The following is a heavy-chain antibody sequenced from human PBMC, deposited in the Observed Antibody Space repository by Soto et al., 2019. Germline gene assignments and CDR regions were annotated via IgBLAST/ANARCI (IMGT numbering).Heavy chain of an antibody. J-gene: IGHJ6*02. CDR2: INPNSGGT. CDR1: GDTFTGYY. Sequence: AAVKVSCKASGDTFTGYYMHWVRQPPGQGLEWMGWINPNSGGTNYAQKFQGRVTMTRDTSISTAYMELSRLRSDDTAVYYCARESLEFSYGMDVWGQGTTVTVSS. CDR3: ARESLEFSYGMDV. V-gene: IGHV1-2*02.